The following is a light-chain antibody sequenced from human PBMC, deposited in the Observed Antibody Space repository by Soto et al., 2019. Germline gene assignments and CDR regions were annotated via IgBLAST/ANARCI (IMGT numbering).Light chain of an antibody. V-gene: IGKV3D-15*01. Sequence: EIVMTQSPATLSVSPGERATLSCRASQSVTTKLAWYQQKPGQAPRLLIYGASTRATGIPGRFSGSGSGTEFTLIIRSLQSEDFAVYYCQQYNNWPPYTFGQGTKLEIK. J-gene: IGKJ2*01. CDR2: GAS. CDR1: QSVTTK. CDR3: QQYNNWPPYT.